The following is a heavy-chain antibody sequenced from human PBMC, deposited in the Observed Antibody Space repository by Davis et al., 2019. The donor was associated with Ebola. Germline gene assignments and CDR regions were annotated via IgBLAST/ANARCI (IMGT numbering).Heavy chain of an antibody. J-gene: IGHJ3*02. CDR1: GYTFTSYG. CDR2: ISGYNGNT. D-gene: IGHD5-12*01. V-gene: IGHV1-18*01. Sequence: AASVKVSCKASGYTFTSYGISWVRQAPGQGLEWMGWISGYNGNTQYAQKLQGRVTMTTDTSTGTAYMDLSSLRSEDTALYYCTTPGGQDSGYDVFDIWGQGTMVTVSS. CDR3: TTPGGQDSGYDVFDI.